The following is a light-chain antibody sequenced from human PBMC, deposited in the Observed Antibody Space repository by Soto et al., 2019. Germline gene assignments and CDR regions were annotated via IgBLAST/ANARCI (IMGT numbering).Light chain of an antibody. CDR1: SPNIGSNT. V-gene: IGLV1-44*01. Sequence: QSVLTQPPSASGTPGQSVTISCSGRSPNIGSNTVNWYQQLPGTAPKLLIFSNDQRPSGVPDRFSGSKSGTSASLAISGLQSADEAYYYCATWDDSLNGRVFGGGTKLTVL. J-gene: IGLJ3*02. CDR2: SND. CDR3: ATWDDSLNGRV.